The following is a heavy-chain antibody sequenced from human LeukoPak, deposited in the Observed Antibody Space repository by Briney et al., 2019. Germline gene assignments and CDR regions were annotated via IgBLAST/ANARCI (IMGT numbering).Heavy chain of an antibody. CDR1: GFTVITYS. CDR3: ARDGAPTGAGEFDY. J-gene: IGHJ4*02. D-gene: IGHD3-10*01. V-gene: IGHV3-48*01. Sequence: GGSLRLSCAASGFTVITYSMGWVGQAPGKGLEWVSYIGRAAIYADSVRGRFSISRDNAENSLYLQMNSLTAEDTAAYYCARDGAPTGAGEFDYSGQGTPVTVSS. CDR2: IGRAAI.